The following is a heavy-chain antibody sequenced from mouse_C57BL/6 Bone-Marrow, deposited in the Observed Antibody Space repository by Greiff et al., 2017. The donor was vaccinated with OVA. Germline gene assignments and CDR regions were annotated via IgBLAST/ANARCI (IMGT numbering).Heavy chain of an antibody. V-gene: IGHV1-15*01. CDR2: IDPETGGT. CDR3: TTYYSNSWYCDV. Sequence: VQLQQSGAELVRPGASVTLSCKASGYTFTDYEMHWVKQTPVHGLEWIGAIDPETGGTAYNQKFKGKAILTADKSSSTAYMELRSLTSEDSAVYYCTTYYSNSWYCDVWGTGTTVTVSS. CDR1: GYTFTDYE. D-gene: IGHD2-5*01. J-gene: IGHJ1*03.